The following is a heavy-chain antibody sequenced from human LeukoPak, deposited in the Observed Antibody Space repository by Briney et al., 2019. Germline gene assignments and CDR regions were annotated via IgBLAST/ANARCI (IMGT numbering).Heavy chain of an antibody. D-gene: IGHD6-13*01. J-gene: IGHJ1*01. Sequence: GGSLRLSCAASGFTFSSYAMSWVRQAPGKGLEWVSGISGSGGSTYYADSVKGRFTISRDNSKNTLYLQMNSLRAEDTAVYYCAKAQRQLVRGGKYFQHWGQGTLVTVSS. CDR3: AKAQRQLVRGGKYFQH. CDR1: GFTFSSYA. V-gene: IGHV3-23*01. CDR2: ISGSGGST.